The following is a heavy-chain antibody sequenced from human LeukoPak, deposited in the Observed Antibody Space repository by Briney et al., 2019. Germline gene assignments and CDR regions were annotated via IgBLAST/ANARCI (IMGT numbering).Heavy chain of an antibody. V-gene: IGHV4-34*01. CDR2: INHSGST. J-gene: IGHJ5*02. CDR1: GGSFSGYY. Sequence: SETLSLTCAVYGGSFSGYYWSWIRQPPGKGLEWIGEINHSGSTNYSPSLKSRVTISVDTSKNQFSLKLSSVTATDTAVYYCARADFWSGYYPSNWFDPWGQGILVTVSS. D-gene: IGHD3-3*01. CDR3: ARADFWSGYYPSNWFDP.